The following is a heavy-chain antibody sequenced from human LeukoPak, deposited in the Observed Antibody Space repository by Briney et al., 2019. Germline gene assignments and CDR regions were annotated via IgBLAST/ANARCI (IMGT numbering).Heavy chain of an antibody. CDR1: GFTFSSYG. Sequence: GGSLRLSCAASGFTFSSYGMHWVRQAPGKGLEWVAFIRYDGSNKYYADSKNTLYLQMNSLRAEDTAVYYCAIATPLLFDYWGQGTLVTVSS. D-gene: IGHD1-26*01. V-gene: IGHV3-30*02. J-gene: IGHJ4*02. CDR3: AIATPLLFDY. CDR2: IRYDGSNK.